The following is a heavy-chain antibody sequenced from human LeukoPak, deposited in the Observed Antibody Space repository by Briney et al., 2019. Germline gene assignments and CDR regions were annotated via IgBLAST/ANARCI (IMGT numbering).Heavy chain of an antibody. V-gene: IGHV4-4*07. CDR1: GGSISSYY. CDR3: ARVRRSRYCSSTSCPNWFDP. Sequence: ASETLSLTCTVSGGSISSYYWSWIRQPAGKGLEWIGRIYTSGSTNYNPSLKSRVTISVDKSKNQFSLKLSSVTAADTAVYYCARVRRSRYCSSTSCPNWFDPWGQGTLVTVSS. D-gene: IGHD2-2*01. J-gene: IGHJ5*02. CDR2: IYTSGST.